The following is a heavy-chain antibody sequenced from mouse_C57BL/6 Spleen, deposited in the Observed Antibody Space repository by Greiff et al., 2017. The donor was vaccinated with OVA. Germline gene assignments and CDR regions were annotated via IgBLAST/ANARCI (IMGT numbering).Heavy chain of an antibody. CDR2: IDPETGGT. CDR1: GYTFTDYE. Sequence: QVQLQQSGAELVRPGASVTLSCKASGYTFTDYEMHWVKQTPVHGLEWIGAIDPETGGTAYNQKFKGKAILTADKSSSTAYMELRSLTSEDSAVYYCTRSGEILDPVYFDYWGQGTTLTVSS. V-gene: IGHV1-15*01. CDR3: TRSGEILDPVYFDY. D-gene: IGHD3-1*01. J-gene: IGHJ2*01.